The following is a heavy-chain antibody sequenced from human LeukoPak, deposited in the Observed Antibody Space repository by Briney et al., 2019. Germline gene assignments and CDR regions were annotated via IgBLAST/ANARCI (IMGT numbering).Heavy chain of an antibody. CDR3: ARTGCSSTSCYKYYFDY. CDR1: GFTFSSYA. Sequence: PGRSLRLSCAASGFTFSSYAMHWVRQAPGKGLEWVAVISYDGSIKYYADSLKGRFTISRDNSKNTLYLQMNSLRAEDTAVYYCARTGCSSTSCYKYYFDYWGQGTLVTVSS. CDR2: ISYDGSIK. V-gene: IGHV3-30*04. D-gene: IGHD2-2*02. J-gene: IGHJ4*02.